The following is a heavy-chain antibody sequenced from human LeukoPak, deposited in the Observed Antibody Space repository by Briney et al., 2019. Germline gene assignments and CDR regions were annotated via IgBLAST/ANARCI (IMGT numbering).Heavy chain of an antibody. J-gene: IGHJ3*02. V-gene: IGHV3-66*02. Sequence: PGGSLRLSCAASGFTFSDYYMSWIRQAPGKGLEWVSVIYSGGSTYYADSVKGRFTISRDNSKNTLYLQMNSLRAEDTAVYYCARRMVYADDAFDIWGQGTMVTVSS. CDR2: IYSGGST. D-gene: IGHD2-8*01. CDR1: GFTFSDYY. CDR3: ARRMVYADDAFDI.